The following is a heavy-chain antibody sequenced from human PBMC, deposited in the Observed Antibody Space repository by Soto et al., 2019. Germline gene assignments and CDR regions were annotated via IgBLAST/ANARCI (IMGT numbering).Heavy chain of an antibody. D-gene: IGHD4-17*01. CDR2: IYYSGST. V-gene: IGHV4-39*01. CDR3: ARYGGNDYGDPIVYYYYMDV. Sequence: PSETLSLTCTVSGGSISSSSYYWGWIRQPPGKGLEWIGSIYYSGSTYYNPSLKSRVTISVDTSKNQFSLKLSSVTAADTAVYYCARYGGNDYGDPIVYYYYMDVWGKGTTVTVSS. CDR1: GGSISSSSYY. J-gene: IGHJ6*03.